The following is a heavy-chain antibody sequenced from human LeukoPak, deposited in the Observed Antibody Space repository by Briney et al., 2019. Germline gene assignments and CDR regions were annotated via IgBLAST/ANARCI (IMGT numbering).Heavy chain of an antibody. CDR3: VKGRAVASVGDAFDI. J-gene: IGHJ3*02. V-gene: IGHV3-64D*06. CDR2: ISSNGGST. CDR1: GCTFSSYA. D-gene: IGHD6-19*01. Sequence: GGSLRLSCSASGCTFSSYAMHWVRQSPGKGLEYVSAISSNGGSTYYADSVKGRFTISRDNSKYTLYLQMSSLRAEDTAVFYCVKGRAVASVGDAFDIWGQGTMVTVSS.